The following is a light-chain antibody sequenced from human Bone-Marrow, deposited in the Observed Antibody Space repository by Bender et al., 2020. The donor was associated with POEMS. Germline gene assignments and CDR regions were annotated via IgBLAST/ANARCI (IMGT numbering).Light chain of an antibody. CDR1: SSDVGGYNY. V-gene: IGLV2-8*01. Sequence: QSALTQPPSASGSPGQSVPISCTGTSSDVGGYNYVSWYQQHPGKAPKLMIHEVSERPSGVPDRFSGSNLGTSASLAITGLQADDEADYFCQSYDSSLSGWVFGGGTKLTVL. J-gene: IGLJ3*02. CDR3: QSYDSSLSGWV. CDR2: EVS.